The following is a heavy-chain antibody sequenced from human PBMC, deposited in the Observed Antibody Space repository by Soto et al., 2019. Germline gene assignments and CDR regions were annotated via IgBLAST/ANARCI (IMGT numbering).Heavy chain of an antibody. CDR3: ARQGLHSSSWHRYYYYGMDV. CDR1: GGSISSSSYY. D-gene: IGHD6-13*01. Sequence: PSETLSLTCTVSGGSISSSSYYWGWIRQPPGKGLEWIGSIYYSGSTYYNPSLKSRVTISVDTSKNQFSLKLSSVTAADTAVYYCARQGLHSSSWHRYYYYGMDVWGQGTTVTVSS. J-gene: IGHJ6*02. V-gene: IGHV4-39*01. CDR2: IYYSGST.